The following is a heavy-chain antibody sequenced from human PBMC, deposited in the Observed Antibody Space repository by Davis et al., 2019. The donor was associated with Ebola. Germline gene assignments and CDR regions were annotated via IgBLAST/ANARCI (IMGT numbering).Heavy chain of an antibody. D-gene: IGHD2-2*02. CDR2: INHSGST. Sequence: PSETLSLTCAVYGGSFSGYYWSWIRQPPGKGLEWIGEINHSGSTNYNPSLKSRVTISVDTSKNQFSLKLSSVTAADTAVYYCARGEMIVPAAIPSDGMDVWGQGTTVTVSS. CDR1: GGSFSGYY. CDR3: ARGEMIVPAAIPSDGMDV. J-gene: IGHJ6*02. V-gene: IGHV4-34*01.